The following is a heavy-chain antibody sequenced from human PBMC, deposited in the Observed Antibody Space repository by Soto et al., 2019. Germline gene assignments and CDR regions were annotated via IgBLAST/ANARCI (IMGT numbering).Heavy chain of an antibody. CDR3: ARGYCSGGSCYSRFFDY. V-gene: IGHV4-59*08. D-gene: IGHD2-15*01. J-gene: IGHJ4*02. CDR1: GGSISTYY. Sequence: SETLSLTCTVSGGSISTYYWSWIRQPPGKGLEWIGYIYYSGSTNYNPSLKSRVTISVDTSKNQFSLKLSSVTAADTAVYYCARGYCSGGSCYSRFFDYWGQGILVTVSS. CDR2: IYYSGST.